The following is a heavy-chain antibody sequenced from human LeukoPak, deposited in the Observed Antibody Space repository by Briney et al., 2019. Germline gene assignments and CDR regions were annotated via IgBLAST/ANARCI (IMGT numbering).Heavy chain of an antibody. D-gene: IGHD5-18*01. CDR3: ARACGYSYGHNFDY. CDR2: INHSGST. Sequence: PSETLSLTCAVYGGSFSGYYWSWIRQPPGKGLEWIGEINHSGSTYYNPSLKSRVTISVDRSKNQFSLKLSSVTAADTAVYYCARACGYSYGHNFDYWGQGTLVTVSS. J-gene: IGHJ4*02. V-gene: IGHV4-34*01. CDR1: GGSFSGYY.